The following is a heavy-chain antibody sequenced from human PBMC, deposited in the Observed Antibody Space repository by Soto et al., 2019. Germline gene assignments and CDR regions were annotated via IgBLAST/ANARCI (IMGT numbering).Heavy chain of an antibody. Sequence: QLQLQESGPGLVKPSETLSLTCTVSGGSISSSSYYWGWIRQPPGKGLEWIGSIYYSGSTYYNPSRKSRVTISVDASKNQFSLKLRSVTAADTAVYYCASPKIAFYNWFDPWGQGTLVTVSS. CDR1: GGSISSSSYY. D-gene: IGHD3-3*02. CDR2: IYYSGST. J-gene: IGHJ5*02. CDR3: ASPKIAFYNWFDP. V-gene: IGHV4-39*01.